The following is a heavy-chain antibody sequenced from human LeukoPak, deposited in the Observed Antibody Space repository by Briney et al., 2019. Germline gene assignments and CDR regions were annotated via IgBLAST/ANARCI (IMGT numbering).Heavy chain of an antibody. V-gene: IGHV1-46*02. Sequence: GASVKVSCKASGYTFDVYYIHWVRQAPGQGLEWMGIINPSGGSTSYAQKFQGRVTMTRDTSTSTVYMELSSLRSEDTAVYYCARDPGGAGFDYWGQGTLVTVSS. CDR1: GYTFDVYY. CDR2: INPSGGST. D-gene: IGHD6-19*01. J-gene: IGHJ4*02. CDR3: ARDPGGAGFDY.